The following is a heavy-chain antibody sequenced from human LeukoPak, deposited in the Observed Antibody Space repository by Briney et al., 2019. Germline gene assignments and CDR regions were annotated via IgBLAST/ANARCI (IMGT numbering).Heavy chain of an antibody. CDR3: ARGESYDYIWGTYRPPDY. Sequence: GGSLRLSCAASGFTFSSYSMNWVRQAPGKGLEWVSYISSSSSIIYYGDSVKGRFTVSRDNARRSLYLQMNSLRAEDTAVYYCARGESYDYIWGTYRPPDYWGQGTLVTVSS. CDR1: GFTFSSYS. J-gene: IGHJ4*02. D-gene: IGHD3-16*02. CDR2: ISSSSSII. V-gene: IGHV3-48*04.